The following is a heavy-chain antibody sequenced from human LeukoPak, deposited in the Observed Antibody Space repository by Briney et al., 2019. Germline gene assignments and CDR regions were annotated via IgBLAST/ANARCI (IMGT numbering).Heavy chain of an antibody. CDR2: INPSSGGT. CDR3: ARQIQLAYNWFDP. CDR1: GYTFTGYY. D-gene: IGHD5-18*01. Sequence: ASVKVSCKASGYTFTGYYMHWVRQAPGQGLEWMGWINPSSGGTNYAQKFQGRVTMTRDTSISTAYMELSRLRSDDTAVYYCARQIQLAYNWFDPWGQGTLVTVSS. J-gene: IGHJ5*02. V-gene: IGHV1-2*02.